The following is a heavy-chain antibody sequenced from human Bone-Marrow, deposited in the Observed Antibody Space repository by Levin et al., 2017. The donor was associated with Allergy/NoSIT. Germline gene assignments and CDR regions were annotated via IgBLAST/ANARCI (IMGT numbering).Heavy chain of an antibody. V-gene: IGHV3-49*04. CDR3: TRARDGSSWYVGY. D-gene: IGHD6-13*01. Sequence: GGSLRLSCTASGFTFGDYAMSWVRQAPGKGLEWVGFIRNKAYGGTTEYGASVKGRFTISRDDSKSIAYLQMNSLKIEDTAVYYCTRARDGSSWYVGYWGQGTLVTVSS. CDR1: GFTFGDYA. J-gene: IGHJ4*02. CDR2: IRNKAYGGTT.